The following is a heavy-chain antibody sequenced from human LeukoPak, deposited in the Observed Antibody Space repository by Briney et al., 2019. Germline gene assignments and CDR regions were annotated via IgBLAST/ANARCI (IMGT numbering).Heavy chain of an antibody. D-gene: IGHD4-17*01. Sequence: GGSLRLSCAASGFTFSSYAMSWVRQAPGKGLEWVAVISYDGSNKYYADSVKGRFTISRDNSKNTLYLQMNSLRAEDTAVYYCARDANYGDFDYWGQGTLVTVSS. V-gene: IGHV3-30*04. J-gene: IGHJ4*02. CDR2: ISYDGSNK. CDR3: ARDANYGDFDY. CDR1: GFTFSSYA.